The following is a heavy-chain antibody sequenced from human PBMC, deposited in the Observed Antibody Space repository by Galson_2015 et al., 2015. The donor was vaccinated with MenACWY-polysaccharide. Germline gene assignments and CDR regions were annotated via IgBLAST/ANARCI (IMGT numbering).Heavy chain of an antibody. V-gene: IGHV3-21*01. J-gene: IGHJ6*02. CDR2: ISSSSSYI. D-gene: IGHD5-18*01. CDR3: ARDCPGYSDGYGPEEGYYYYGMDV. Sequence: SLRLSCAASGFTFSSYAMSWVRQAPGKGLEWVSSISSSSSYIYYADSVKGRFTISRDNAKNSLYLQMNSLRAEDTAVYYCARDCPGYSDGYGPEEGYYYYGMDVWGQGTTVTVSS. CDR1: GFTFSSYA.